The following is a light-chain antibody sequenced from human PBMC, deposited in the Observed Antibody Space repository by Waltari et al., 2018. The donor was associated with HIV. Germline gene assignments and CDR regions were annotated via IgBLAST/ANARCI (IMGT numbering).Light chain of an antibody. V-gene: IGLV2-8*01. CDR3: SSYAGSNNVV. CDR1: SSDVGGYKT. CDR2: EVS. Sequence: QSALTPPPSASGSPGQSVTIPCTGTSSDVGGYKTVSWYQQHPGKAPQVMIYEVSKRPSGVPDRFSGSKSGNTASLTVSGLQAEDEADYYCSSYAGSNNVVFGGGTKLTVL. J-gene: IGLJ2*01.